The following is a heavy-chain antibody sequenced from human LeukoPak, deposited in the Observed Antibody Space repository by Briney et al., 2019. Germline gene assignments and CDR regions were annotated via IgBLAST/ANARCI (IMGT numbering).Heavy chain of an antibody. CDR2: INSRSSTI. CDR3: SYNHYDH. CDR1: GFIFNTFA. D-gene: IGHD1-1*01. V-gene: IGHV3-48*04. J-gene: IGHJ4*02. Sequence: GGSLRLSCVASGFIFNTFALTWVRQAPGKGLEWVSYINSRSSTIYYTDSVKGRFTISRDNAKNTLYLQMNSLRVEDTAVYYCSYNHYDHWGPGTLVTVSS.